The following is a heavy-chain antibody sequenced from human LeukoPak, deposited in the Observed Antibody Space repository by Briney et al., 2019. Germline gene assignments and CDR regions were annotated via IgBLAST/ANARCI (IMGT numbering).Heavy chain of an antibody. CDR1: GYTFTSYG. D-gene: IGHD3-22*01. J-gene: IGHJ4*02. V-gene: IGHV1-18*01. CDR3: AREGDSSGYAD. CDR2: ISAYNGNT. Sequence: ASVKVSCKASGYTFTSYGISWVRQAPGQGLEWMGWISAYNGNTNYAQKLQGRVTTTTDTSTSTANMELRSLRSDDTAVYYCAREGDSSGYADWGQGTLVTVSS.